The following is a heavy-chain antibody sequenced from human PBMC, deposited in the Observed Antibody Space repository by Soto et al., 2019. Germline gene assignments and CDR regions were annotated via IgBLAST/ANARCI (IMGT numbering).Heavy chain of an antibody. CDR1: GFTFSSYD. D-gene: IGHD6-13*01. J-gene: IGHJ3*02. CDR3: ARAVVAAAGDTDAFDI. Sequence: EVQLVESGGGLVQPGGSLRHSCAASGFTFSSYDMHWVRQATGKGLEWVSAIGTAGDTYYPGSVKGRFTISRENAKNSLYLQMNSLRAGDTAVYYCARAVVAAAGDTDAFDIWGQGTMVTVSS. V-gene: IGHV3-13*01. CDR2: IGTAGDT.